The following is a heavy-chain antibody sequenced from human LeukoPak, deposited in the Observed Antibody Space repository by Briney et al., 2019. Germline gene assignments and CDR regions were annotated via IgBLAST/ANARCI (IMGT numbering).Heavy chain of an antibody. CDR3: AKGYSSGGSCYEFDY. CDR2: IIPIFGTA. CDR1: GGTFSSYA. Sequence: SVKVSCKASGGTFSSYAISWVRQAPGQGLEWMGGIIPIFGTANYAQKFQGRVTITADESTSTAYMELSSLRSEDTAVYYCAKGYSSGGSCYEFDYWGQGTLVTVSS. J-gene: IGHJ4*02. D-gene: IGHD2-15*01. V-gene: IGHV1-69*13.